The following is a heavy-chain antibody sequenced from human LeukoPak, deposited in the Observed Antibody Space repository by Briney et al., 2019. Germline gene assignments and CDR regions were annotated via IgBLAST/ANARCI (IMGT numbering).Heavy chain of an antibody. CDR2: IDRGVGST. J-gene: IGHJ4*02. Sequence: GGSLRLSGEVSGFTFSSYAMSWVRQAPGKGLECVSAIDRGVGSTYYADSVKGRFTISRDNSKNTLYLQMNNLRADDTAVYYCVKKGQADDYGNPDWGQGALVTVSP. D-gene: IGHD4-17*01. CDR1: GFTFSSYA. V-gene: IGHV3-23*01. CDR3: VKKGQADDYGNPD.